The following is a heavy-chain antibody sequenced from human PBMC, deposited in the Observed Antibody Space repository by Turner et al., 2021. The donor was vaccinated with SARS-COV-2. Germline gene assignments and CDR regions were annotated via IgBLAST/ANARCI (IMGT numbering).Heavy chain of an antibody. J-gene: IGHJ4*02. CDR2: ISYDGSNK. CDR3: ARDSGDFDY. D-gene: IGHD3-10*01. Sequence: QVQLVESGGGVVQPGRSLSLSCAASGFTFSSSVMHWVRQAPGKGLEWVAVISYDGSNKYYADSVKGRFTISRDNSKNTLYLQMNSLRAEDTAVYYCARDSGDFDYWGQGTLVTVSS. V-gene: IGHV3-30-3*01. CDR1: GFTFSSSV.